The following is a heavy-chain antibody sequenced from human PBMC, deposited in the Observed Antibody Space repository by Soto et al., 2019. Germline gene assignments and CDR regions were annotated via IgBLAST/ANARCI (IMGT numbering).Heavy chain of an antibody. CDR1: GGFVNSVNSY. V-gene: IGHV4-30-4*01. J-gene: IGHJ5*02. CDR3: ARVPVSSFGVADPPVGWFDP. D-gene: IGHD3-3*01. CDR2: IFYTGST. Sequence: QVHLQESGPGLVKPSQTLSLTCTVSGGFVNSVNSYGSWIGHPPGKGLEWLGYIFYTGSTYYNPSLRSRITISIDTSKNRFSLKLTSVTAADTAVYYCARVPVSSFGVADPPVGWFDPWGQGTLVTVSS.